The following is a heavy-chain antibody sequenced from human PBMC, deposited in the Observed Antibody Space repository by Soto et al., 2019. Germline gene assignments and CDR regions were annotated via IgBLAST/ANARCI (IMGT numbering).Heavy chain of an antibody. CDR2: IYYSGST. CDR1: GGSISSGGYY. V-gene: IGHV4-31*03. D-gene: IGHD5-12*01. Sequence: SEALSVTCTVSGGSISSGGYYWSWIRQHPGKGLEWIGYIYYSGSTYYNPSLKSRVTISVDTSKNQFSLKLSSVTAADTAVYYCAASCVGCCGFNYYGMYVWGQGTTVTVSS. J-gene: IGHJ6*02. CDR3: AASCVGCCGFNYYGMYV.